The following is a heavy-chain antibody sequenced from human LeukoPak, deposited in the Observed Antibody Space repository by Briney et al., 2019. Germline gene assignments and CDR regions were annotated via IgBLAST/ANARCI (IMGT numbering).Heavy chain of an antibody. D-gene: IGHD1-26*01. CDR2: ISAYNGNT. Sequence: ASVKVSCKASGYTFTSYGISWVRQAPGQGLEWMGWISAYNGNTNYAQKLQGRVTMPTDTSTSTAYMDLRSLRSDDTAVYYCARAIGSFYLLLDYYMDVWGKGTTVTVSS. CDR3: ARAIGSFYLLLDYYMDV. V-gene: IGHV1-18*01. J-gene: IGHJ6*03. CDR1: GYTFTSYG.